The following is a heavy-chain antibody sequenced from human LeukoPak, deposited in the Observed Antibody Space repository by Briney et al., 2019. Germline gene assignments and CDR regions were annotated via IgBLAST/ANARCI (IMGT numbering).Heavy chain of an antibody. CDR3: AKGYGSGWYDNWFDS. CDR2: ISDHGGAT. Sequence: PGGSPRLSCAASGFNFSSYAMSWVRQAPGKGLEWVSTISDHGGATYYVDSVKRRFIISRDNSKNTLYLQMDRLRAEDTALYYCAKGYGSGWYDNWFDSWGQRTLVTVSS. V-gene: IGHV3-23*01. CDR1: GFNFSSYA. J-gene: IGHJ5*01. D-gene: IGHD6-19*01.